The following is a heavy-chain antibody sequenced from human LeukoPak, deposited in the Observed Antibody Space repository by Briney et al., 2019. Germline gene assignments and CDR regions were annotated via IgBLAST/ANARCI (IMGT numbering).Heavy chain of an antibody. CDR2: ISRDGTTT. CDR1: GFPFSNYY. D-gene: IGHD3-22*01. J-gene: IGHJ4*02. V-gene: IGHV3-11*01. Sequence: GGSLRLSCAASGFPFSNYYMSWIRQAPGKGLEWISFISRDGTTTHYADSVKGRYTISRDNAKTSVYLQMNSLRAEDTAVYYCARWVYFHDSSGYPHYWGQGTLVTVSS. CDR3: ARWVYFHDSSGYPHY.